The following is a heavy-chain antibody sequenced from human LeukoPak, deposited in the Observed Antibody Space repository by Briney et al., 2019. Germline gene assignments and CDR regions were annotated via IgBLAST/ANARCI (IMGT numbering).Heavy chain of an antibody. V-gene: IGHV1-69*01. CDR3: ARVPLGYCTNGVCPFYYYYGMDV. CDR2: IIPIFGTA. J-gene: IGHJ6*02. Sequence: ASVKVSCKASGGTFSSYAISWVRQAPGQGLEWMGGIIPIFGTANYAQKFQGRVTITADESTSTAYMELSSLRSEDTAVYYCARVPLGYCTNGVCPFYYYYGMDVWGQGTTVTVSS. D-gene: IGHD2-8*01. CDR1: GGTFSSYA.